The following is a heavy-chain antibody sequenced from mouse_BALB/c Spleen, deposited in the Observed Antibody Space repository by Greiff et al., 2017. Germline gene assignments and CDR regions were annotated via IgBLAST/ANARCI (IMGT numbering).Heavy chain of an antibody. V-gene: IGHV5-17*02. Sequence: EVQLVESGGGLVQPGGSRKLSCAASGFTFSSFGMHWVRQAPEKGLEWVAYISSGSSTIYYADTVKGRFTISRDNPKNTLFLQMTSLRSEDTAMYYCARWTTVVARDAMDYWGQGTSVTVSS. CDR1: GFTFSSFG. CDR3: ARWTTVVARDAMDY. D-gene: IGHD1-1*01. J-gene: IGHJ4*01. CDR2: ISSGSSTI.